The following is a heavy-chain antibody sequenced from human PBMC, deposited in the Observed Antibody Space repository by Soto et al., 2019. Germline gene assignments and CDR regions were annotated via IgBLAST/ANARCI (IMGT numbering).Heavy chain of an antibody. J-gene: IGHJ4*02. CDR2: IWYDGSNK. CDR1: GFTFSSYG. CDR3: SRGQFVWGGGPDY. V-gene: IGHV3-33*01. D-gene: IGHD3-16*01. Sequence: GGSLRLSCAASGFTFSSYGMHWVRQAPGKGLEWVAVIWYDGSNKYYADSVKGRFTISRDNSKNTLYLQMNSLRAEDTAVYYFSRGQFVWGGGPDYWGQGTLVTVSS.